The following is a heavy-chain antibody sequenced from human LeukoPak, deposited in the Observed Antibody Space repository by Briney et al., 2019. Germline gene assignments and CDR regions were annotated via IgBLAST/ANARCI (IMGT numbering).Heavy chain of an antibody. CDR2: INAGNGNT. Sequence: ASVNVSCKASGYTFTSYAMHWVRQAPGQRLEWMGWINAGNGNTKYSQKFQGRVTITRDTSASTAYMELSSLRSEDTAVYYCARVNGKYYYDSSGYYYPYWGQGTLVTVSS. D-gene: IGHD3-22*01. V-gene: IGHV1-3*01. CDR1: GYTFTSYA. CDR3: ARVNGKYYYDSSGYYYPY. J-gene: IGHJ4*02.